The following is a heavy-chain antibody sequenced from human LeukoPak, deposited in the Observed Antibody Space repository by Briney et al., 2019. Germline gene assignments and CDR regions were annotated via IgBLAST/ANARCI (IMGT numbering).Heavy chain of an antibody. CDR1: GFAFSTFS. CDR2: ISYDGSNK. Sequence: PGGSLRLSCAASGFAFSTFSMHWVRQAPGKGLEWVAVISYDGSNKYYADSVKGRFTISRDNSKNTLYLQMNSLRAEDTAVYYCARDSGPFWSGYYPGSAFDIWGQGTLVTVSS. J-gene: IGHJ3*02. V-gene: IGHV3-30-3*01. D-gene: IGHD3-3*01. CDR3: ARDSGPFWSGYYPGSAFDI.